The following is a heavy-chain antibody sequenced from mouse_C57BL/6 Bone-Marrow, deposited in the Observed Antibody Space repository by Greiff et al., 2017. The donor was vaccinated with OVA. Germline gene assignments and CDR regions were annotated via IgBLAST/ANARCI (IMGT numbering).Heavy chain of an antibody. D-gene: IGHD2-1*01. CDR1: GFSLTSYG. J-gene: IGHJ3*01. V-gene: IGHV2-5*01. CDR3: AKGGLSGNYWFAY. CDR2: IWRGGST. Sequence: VKLQESGPGLVQPSQSLSITCTVSGFSLTSYGVHWVRQSPGKGLEWLGVIWRGGSTDYNAAFMSRLSITKDNSKSQVFFKMNSLQADDTAIYYCAKGGLSGNYWFAYWGQGTLVTVSA.